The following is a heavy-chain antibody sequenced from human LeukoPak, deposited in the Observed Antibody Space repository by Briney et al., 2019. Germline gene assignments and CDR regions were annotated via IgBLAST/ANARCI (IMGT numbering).Heavy chain of an antibody. CDR3: ARLRIAVGGFDY. D-gene: IGHD6-19*01. CDR2: IYFSGST. V-gene: IGHV4-30-4*01. CDR1: GGSITSGDYY. J-gene: IGHJ4*02. Sequence: SQTLSLTCTVSGGSITSGDYYWNWIHQPPGKGLEWIGYIYFSGSTYYNPSLKSRATISVDTSKNQFSLKLSSVTAADTAVYYCARLRIAVGGFDYWGQGTLVTGSS.